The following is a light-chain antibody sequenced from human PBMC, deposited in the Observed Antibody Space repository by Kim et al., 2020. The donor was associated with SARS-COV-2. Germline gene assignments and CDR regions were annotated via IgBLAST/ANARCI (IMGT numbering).Light chain of an antibody. CDR1: QTVCSTC. V-gene: IGKV3-20*01. J-gene: IGKJ2*01. Sequence: PGERATLSCRASQTVCSTCLAWYQQKPGQAPRLLLYSAYTRATGIPDRFSGGGSGTDFTLTISRLEPEDSAVYYCQQYGTTPPYTFGQGTKVDIK. CDR2: SAY. CDR3: QQYGTTPPYT.